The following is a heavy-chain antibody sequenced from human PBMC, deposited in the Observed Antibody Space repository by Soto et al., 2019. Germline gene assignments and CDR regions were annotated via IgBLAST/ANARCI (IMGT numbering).Heavy chain of an antibody. V-gene: IGHV4-59*01. D-gene: IGHD3-10*01. CDR1: GGSITSYY. CDR3: ARRWSGTDY. CDR2: IHNSGST. Sequence: QVQLQESGPGLVKPSETLSLTCTVSGGSITSYYWSWIRQPPGKGLEWIGYIHNSGSTSYNPSLQTRVTISAGVSKNQFSLDLRSVTDADTAVYYCARRWSGTDYWGHGTVVTVSS. J-gene: IGHJ4*01.